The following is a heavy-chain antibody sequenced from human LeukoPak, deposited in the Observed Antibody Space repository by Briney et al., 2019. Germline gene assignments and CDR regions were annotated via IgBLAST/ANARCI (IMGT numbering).Heavy chain of an antibody. Sequence: SETLSLTCTVSGGSISSSSYYWGWIRQPPGKGLEWIGSIYYSGSTYYNPSLKSRVTISVDTFKNQFSLKLSSVTAADTAVYYCTSGYFDWLLYPEGAFDYWGQGTLVTVSS. CDR2: IYYSGST. J-gene: IGHJ4*02. CDR1: GGSISSSSYY. CDR3: TSGYFDWLLYPEGAFDY. D-gene: IGHD3-9*01. V-gene: IGHV4-39*07.